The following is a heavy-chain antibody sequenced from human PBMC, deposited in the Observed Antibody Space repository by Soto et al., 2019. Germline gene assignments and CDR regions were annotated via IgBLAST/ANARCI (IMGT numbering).Heavy chain of an antibody. CDR2: ISSNGGST. J-gene: IGHJ6*03. D-gene: IGHD3-3*01. Sequence: GGSLRLSCAASGFTFSSYAMHWVRQAPGKGLEYVSAISSNGGSTYYANSVKGRFTISRDNSKNTLYLQMGSLRAEDMAVYYCARGTKGEWLTYYYYYMDVWGKGTTVTVSS. CDR3: ARGTKGEWLTYYYYYMDV. CDR1: GFTFSSYA. V-gene: IGHV3-64*01.